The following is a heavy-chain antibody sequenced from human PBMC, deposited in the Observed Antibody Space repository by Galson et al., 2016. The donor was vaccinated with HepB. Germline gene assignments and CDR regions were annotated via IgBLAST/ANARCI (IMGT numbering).Heavy chain of an antibody. CDR1: GFTFSSYS. J-gene: IGHJ4*02. Sequence: SLRLSCAASGFTFSSYSMNWVRQAPGKGLEWVSYISSSSSTIFYADSVKGRFTISRDNSKNTLYLQMNSLRAEDTAVYYCAREDSTIAAASFYYWGQGTLVTVSS. CDR3: AREDSTIAAASFYY. CDR2: ISSSSSTI. V-gene: IGHV3-48*01. D-gene: IGHD6-13*01.